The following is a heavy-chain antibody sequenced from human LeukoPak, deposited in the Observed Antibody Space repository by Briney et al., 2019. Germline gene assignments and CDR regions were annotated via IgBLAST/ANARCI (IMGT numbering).Heavy chain of an antibody. Sequence: GGALRLSCAASRFTLSDYHMSWMRQASGRGLEWVSYVSSSGGTISYADSVEGRFSIHRDNAKKSLYLQMNSLRGEDTAVYYCARGPVSSSGFFDYWGQGTLVTVSS. CDR1: RFTLSDYH. D-gene: IGHD3-22*01. CDR2: VSSSGGTI. J-gene: IGHJ4*02. CDR3: ARGPVSSSGFFDY. V-gene: IGHV3-11*01.